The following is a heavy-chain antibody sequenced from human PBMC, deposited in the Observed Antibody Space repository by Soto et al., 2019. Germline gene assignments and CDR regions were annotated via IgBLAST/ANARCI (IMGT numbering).Heavy chain of an antibody. D-gene: IGHD3-16*01. CDR1: GFTVSSNY. J-gene: IGHJ6*03. Sequence: GGSLRLSCAASGFTVSSNYMSWVRQAPGKGLEWVSVIYSGGSTYYADSVKGRFTISRDNSKNTLYLQMNSLRAEDTAVYYCARFPGHVPYYYYYMDVWGKGTTVTVSS. V-gene: IGHV3-66*01. CDR3: ARFPGHVPYYYYYMDV. CDR2: IYSGGST.